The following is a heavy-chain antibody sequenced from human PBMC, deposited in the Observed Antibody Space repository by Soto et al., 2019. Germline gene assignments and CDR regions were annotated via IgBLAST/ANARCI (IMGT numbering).Heavy chain of an antibody. CDR2: ISGSGGST. D-gene: IGHD6-13*01. CDR3: AKEPNTLGIAAAGREFDY. J-gene: IGHJ4*02. V-gene: IGHV3-23*01. CDR1: GFTFSSYA. Sequence: EVQLLESGGGLVQPGGSLRLSCAASGFTFSSYAMSWVRQAPVKGLEWVSAISGSGGSTYYADSVKGRFTISRDNSKNTLYLQMNSLRAEDTAVYYCAKEPNTLGIAAAGREFDYWGQGTLVTVSS.